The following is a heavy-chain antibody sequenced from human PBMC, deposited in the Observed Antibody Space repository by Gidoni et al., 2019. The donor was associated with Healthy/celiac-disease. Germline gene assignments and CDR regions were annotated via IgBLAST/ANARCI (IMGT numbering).Heavy chain of an antibody. J-gene: IGHJ3*02. CDR1: GFPFSSYS. V-gene: IGHV3-23*01. D-gene: IGHD2-21*02. CDR3: AKDLAYCGGDCSVHDAFAI. CDR2: ISGSGGST. Sequence: EVQLLESGGGLVQPGGSLRLSCAASGFPFSSYSMSWVRQAPGKGLELVSAISGSGGSTYYADSVKGRFTISRDNSKNTLYLQMNSLRAEDTAVYYCAKDLAYCGGDCSVHDAFAIWGQGTMVTVSS.